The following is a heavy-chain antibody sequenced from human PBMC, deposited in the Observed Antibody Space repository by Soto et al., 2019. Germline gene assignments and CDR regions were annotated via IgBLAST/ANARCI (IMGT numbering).Heavy chain of an antibody. J-gene: IGHJ4*02. Sequence: EVQLLESGGGLVQPGGSLRLSCVGSGFTFGDYVMSWVRQAPGEGLQWVSALSGGSSGTYYADSVKGRFTISRDNSRNTLYLQMNSLRAEDTAVYYCAKGSTSMRPYFFDYWGQGTLVTVSS. CDR3: AKGSTSMRPYFFDY. D-gene: IGHD1-1*01. CDR2: LSGGSSGT. CDR1: GFTFGDYV. V-gene: IGHV3-23*01.